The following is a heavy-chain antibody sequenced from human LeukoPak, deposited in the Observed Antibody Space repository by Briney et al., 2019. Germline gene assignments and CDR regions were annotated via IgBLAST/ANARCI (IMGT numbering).Heavy chain of an antibody. CDR1: GFTFINYY. Sequence: ASVKVSCKASGFTFINYYMHWVRQAPGQGLEWLGIINLSGGSTHYPQKFQDRVTMTRDTSTSTVYMELSSLRSEDTAVYYCARDQGIADAFDIWGQGTMVTVSS. CDR3: ARDQGIADAFDI. V-gene: IGHV1-46*01. CDR2: INLSGGST. D-gene: IGHD6-13*01. J-gene: IGHJ3*02.